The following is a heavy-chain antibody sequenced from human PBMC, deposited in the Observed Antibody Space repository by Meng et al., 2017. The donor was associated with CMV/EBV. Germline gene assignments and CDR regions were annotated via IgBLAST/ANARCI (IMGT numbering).Heavy chain of an antibody. V-gene: IGHV1-8*01. D-gene: IGHD2-2*01. CDR3: ARGPGVVVPAATDY. CDR1: GYTFTSYD. J-gene: IGHJ4*02. Sequence: ASVKVSCKASGYTFTSYDINWVRQATGQGLEWMGWMNPNSGNTGYAQKFQGRVTMTRNTSTSTAYMELRSLRSDDTAVYYCARGPGVVVPAATDYWGQGTLVTVSS. CDR2: MNPNSGNT.